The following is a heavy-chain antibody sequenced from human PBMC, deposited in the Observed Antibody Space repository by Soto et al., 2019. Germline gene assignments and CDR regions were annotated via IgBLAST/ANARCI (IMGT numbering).Heavy chain of an antibody. V-gene: IGHV3-23*01. CDR3: AKGDWEKVA. D-gene: IGHD1-26*01. Sequence: GGSLRLSCAASGFIFSAYAMSWVRQAPGKGLEWVSFISGTSGRTYYADSVKDRFTISRDNSKNTLYLQMNSLRAEDTAIYYCAKGDWEKVAWGQGTTVTVSS. J-gene: IGHJ6*02. CDR2: ISGTSGRT. CDR1: GFIFSAYA.